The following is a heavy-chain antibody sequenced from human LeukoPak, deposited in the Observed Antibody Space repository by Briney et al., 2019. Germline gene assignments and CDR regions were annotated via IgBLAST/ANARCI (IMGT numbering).Heavy chain of an antibody. CDR3: ARHSSGQPFDY. Sequence: PGGSLRLSCAASGFTFSSYWMNWVRQAPGNALEWVAYIKKDGSETYYVDSVKGRFTISRDNAKNSLYLQMNSLRAEDTAVYYCARHSSGQPFDYWGQGTLVTVSS. CDR1: GFTFSSYW. CDR2: IKKDGSET. D-gene: IGHD6-19*01. J-gene: IGHJ4*02. V-gene: IGHV3-7*03.